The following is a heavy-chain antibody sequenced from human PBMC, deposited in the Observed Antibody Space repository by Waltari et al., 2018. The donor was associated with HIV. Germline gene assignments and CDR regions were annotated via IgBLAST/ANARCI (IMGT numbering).Heavy chain of an antibody. CDR3: ARVGGLYVWGSYRYPDY. CDR1: GYPFTGYY. D-gene: IGHD3-16*02. V-gene: IGHV1-2*02. CDR2: INPNSGGT. J-gene: IGHJ4*02. Sequence: QVQLVQSGAEVKKPGASVKVSCKASGYPFTGYYMHWVRQAPGQGLEWMGWINPNSGGTNYAQKFQGRVTMTRDTSISTAYMELSRLRSDDTAVYYCARVGGLYVWGSYRYPDYWGQGTLVTVSS.